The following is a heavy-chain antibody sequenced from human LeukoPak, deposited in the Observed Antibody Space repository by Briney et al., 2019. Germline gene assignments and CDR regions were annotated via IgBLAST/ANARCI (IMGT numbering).Heavy chain of an antibody. Sequence: GGSLRLSCAASGFTFSSYSMNWVRQAPGKGLEWVSTISGGDGSTYYAVSVKGRFTISRDNSKNTVYLQMNSLRAEDTAVYYCAKSGLNRFDYWGQGTLVTVSS. CDR1: GFTFSSYS. CDR3: AKSGLNRFDY. D-gene: IGHD2-15*01. J-gene: IGHJ4*02. V-gene: IGHV3-23*01. CDR2: ISGGDGST.